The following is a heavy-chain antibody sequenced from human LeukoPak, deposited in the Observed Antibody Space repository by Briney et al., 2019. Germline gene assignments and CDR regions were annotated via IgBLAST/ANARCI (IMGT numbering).Heavy chain of an antibody. Sequence: PETLPLTCPVSGGSISIYYCSWIRPPPGNGIGWDGYLLYSVSNNYNPSLKSRVPTSADTSKNQFSLKLSSVTAADTAVYYCARVKRVVMTKDLWFDPWGQGTLVTVSS. CDR1: GGSISIYY. D-gene: IGHD3-22*01. V-gene: IGHV4-59*01. J-gene: IGHJ5*02. CDR2: LLYSVSN. CDR3: ARVKRVVMTKDLWFDP.